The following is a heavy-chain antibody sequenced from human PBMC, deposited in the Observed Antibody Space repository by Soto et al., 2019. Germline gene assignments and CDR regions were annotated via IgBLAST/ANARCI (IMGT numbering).Heavy chain of an antibody. CDR2: ISGDGGNK. CDR3: ARRLTSTVSALGY. J-gene: IGHJ4*02. D-gene: IGHD6-19*01. CDR1: GLTFSSYA. Sequence: GGSLRLSCTASGLTFSSYAVHWVRQAPGKGLEWVSVISGDGGNKYFAESVRGRFLISRDNSKNTVYLQMNSLRHEDTAVYFCARRLTSTVSALGYWGQGTLVTSPQ. V-gene: IGHV3-30-3*01.